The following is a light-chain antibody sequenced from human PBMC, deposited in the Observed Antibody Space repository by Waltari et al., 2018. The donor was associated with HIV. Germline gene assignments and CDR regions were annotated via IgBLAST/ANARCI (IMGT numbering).Light chain of an antibody. Sequence: EIAITQSPATLSVSPGERVPLSCRASQNVITKLAWYQQKPGQAPSLLIYGASTRASGIPARFTGGGSGSDFTLTINSLQSEDCGLYYCQQYNGWPRTFGQGTKV. J-gene: IGKJ1*01. V-gene: IGKV3-15*01. CDR2: GAS. CDR3: QQYNGWPRT. CDR1: QNVITK.